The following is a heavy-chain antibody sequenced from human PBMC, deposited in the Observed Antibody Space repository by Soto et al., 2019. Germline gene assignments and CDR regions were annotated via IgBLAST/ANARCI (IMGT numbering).Heavy chain of an antibody. V-gene: IGHV3-30-3*01. CDR1: GFTFSSYA. J-gene: IGHJ4*02. CDR3: ARTGYSSSWYPTYFDY. D-gene: IGHD6-13*01. Sequence: GGSLRLSCAASGFTFSSYAMHWVRQAPGKGLEWVAVISYDGSNKYYADSVKGRFTISRDNSKNTLYLQMNSLRAEDTAVYYCARTGYSSSWYPTYFDYWGQGTLVTVSS. CDR2: ISYDGSNK.